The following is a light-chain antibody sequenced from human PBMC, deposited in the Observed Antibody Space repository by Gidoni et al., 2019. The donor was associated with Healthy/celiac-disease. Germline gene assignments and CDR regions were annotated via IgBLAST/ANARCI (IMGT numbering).Light chain of an antibody. J-gene: IGKJ4*01. CDR3: QQSYSTPPEFT. CDR2: AAS. Sequence: DIQMTQSPSSLSASVGDRVTIPCRASQSISSYLNWYQQKPGKAPKLLIYAASSLQSGVPSRFSGSGSGTDFTLTISSLQPEDVATYYCQQSYSTPPEFTFGGGTKVEIK. CDR1: QSISSY. V-gene: IGKV1-39*01.